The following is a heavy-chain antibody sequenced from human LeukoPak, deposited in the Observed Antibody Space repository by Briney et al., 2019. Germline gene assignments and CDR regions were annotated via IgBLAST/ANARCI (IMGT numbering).Heavy chain of an antibody. CDR3: ARVSTNSRVAGYDPQWYFDL. V-gene: IGHV1-18*04. CDR2: ISAYNGNT. Sequence: ASMKVSCKASGYTFINYGFSWVRQAPGQGLEWMGWISAYNGNTSYLQKFQGRVTMNTDTSTNTVYMELRSLRSDDTAVYYCARVSTNSRVAGYDPQWYFDLWGRGTPVTVSP. D-gene: IGHD5-12*01. CDR1: GYTFINYG. J-gene: IGHJ2*01.